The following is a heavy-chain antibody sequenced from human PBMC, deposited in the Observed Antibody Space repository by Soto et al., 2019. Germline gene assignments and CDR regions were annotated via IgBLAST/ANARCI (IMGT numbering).Heavy chain of an antibody. J-gene: IGHJ6*03. Sequence: GGSLRLSCAASGFTFSDYYMSWIRQAPGKGLEWVSYISSSGSTIYYADSVKGRFTISRDNAKNSLYLQMNSLRAEDTAVYYCARDLDSSSWYGSYYYMDVWGKGTTVTVS. V-gene: IGHV3-11*01. CDR1: GFTFSDYY. D-gene: IGHD6-13*01. CDR3: ARDLDSSSWYGSYYYMDV. CDR2: ISSSGSTI.